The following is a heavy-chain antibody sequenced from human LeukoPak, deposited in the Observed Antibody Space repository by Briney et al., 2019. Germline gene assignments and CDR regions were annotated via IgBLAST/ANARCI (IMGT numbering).Heavy chain of an antibody. D-gene: IGHD3-22*01. CDR3: AREVLGEYYYDSSGLHY. CDR2: INPNSGGT. J-gene: IGHJ4*02. Sequence: AASVKVSCKASGYTFTGYYMHWVRQAPGQGLEWMGWINPNSGGTNYAQKFQGRVTMIRDTSISTAYMELSRLRSDDTAVYYCAREVLGEYYYDSSGLHYWGQGTLVTVSS. V-gene: IGHV1-2*02. CDR1: GYTFTGYY.